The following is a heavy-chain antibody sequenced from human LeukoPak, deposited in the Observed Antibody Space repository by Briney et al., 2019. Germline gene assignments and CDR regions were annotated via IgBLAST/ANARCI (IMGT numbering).Heavy chain of an antibody. J-gene: IGHJ4*02. V-gene: IGHV4-59*08. Sequence: SETLSLTCTVSGGSISSYYWSWIRQPPGKGLEWFGYIYYSGSTNYNPSLKSRVTISVDTSKNQFSLKLSSVTAADTAVYYCARHEGSSGWYYFDHWGQGTLVTVSS. CDR3: ARHEGSSGWYYFDH. CDR2: IYYSGST. CDR1: GGSISSYY. D-gene: IGHD6-19*01.